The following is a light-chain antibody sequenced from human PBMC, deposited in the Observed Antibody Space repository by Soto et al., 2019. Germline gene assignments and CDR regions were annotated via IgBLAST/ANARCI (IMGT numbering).Light chain of an antibody. V-gene: IGKV3-15*01. CDR3: QQYNNWPSIT. CDR2: GAS. Sequence: EIVLTQSPAPLSLSPGERATLSCRGSQSVSSSYLAWYQQKPGQAPRLLIYGASTRATGIPARFSGSGSGTEFTLTISSLQSEDFAVYYCQQYNNWPSITLGQGTRLEIK. J-gene: IGKJ5*01. CDR1: QSVSSSY.